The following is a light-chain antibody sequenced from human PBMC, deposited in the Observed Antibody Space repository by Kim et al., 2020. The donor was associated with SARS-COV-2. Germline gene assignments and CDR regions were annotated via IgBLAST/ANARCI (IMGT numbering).Light chain of an antibody. V-gene: IGLV3-25*03. J-gene: IGLJ2*01. Sequence: SYELTQPPSVSVFPGQTARITCSGDALPKQYAYWYQQKPGQAPVLVIYKDSERPSGIPERFSGSSSGTTVTLTISGVQAEDEADYYCQSPDSSGTYVVFGGGTQLTVL. CDR1: ALPKQY. CDR3: QSPDSSGTYVV. CDR2: KDS.